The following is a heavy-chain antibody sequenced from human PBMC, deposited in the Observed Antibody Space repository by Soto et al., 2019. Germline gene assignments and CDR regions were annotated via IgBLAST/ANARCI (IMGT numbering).Heavy chain of an antibody. CDR2: MNPNSGNT. J-gene: IGHJ6*02. CDR3: ARVLLWFGELLSGMDV. CDR1: GYTFTSYD. Sequence: ASVKVSCKASGYTFTSYDINWVRQATGQGLEWMGWMNPNSGNTGYAQKFQGRVTMTRNTSISTAYMELSSLRSEDTAVYYCARVLLWFGELLSGMDVWGPGTTVTVSS. V-gene: IGHV1-8*01. D-gene: IGHD3-10*01.